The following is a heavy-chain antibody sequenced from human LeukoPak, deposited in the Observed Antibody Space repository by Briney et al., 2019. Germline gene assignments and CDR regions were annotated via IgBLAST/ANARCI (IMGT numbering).Heavy chain of an antibody. CDR2: VHSSGGT. Sequence: SETLSLTCTVSGGSISTYYWSWIRQPPGKGLEWIGRVHSSGGTNYNPSLKSRVTMSVDTSKSQFSLKMNSVTAADTAVYYCARDLNWNWFDPWGQGTLVTVSS. D-gene: IGHD1-20*01. V-gene: IGHV4-4*07. J-gene: IGHJ5*02. CDR3: ARDLNWNWFDP. CDR1: GGSISTYY.